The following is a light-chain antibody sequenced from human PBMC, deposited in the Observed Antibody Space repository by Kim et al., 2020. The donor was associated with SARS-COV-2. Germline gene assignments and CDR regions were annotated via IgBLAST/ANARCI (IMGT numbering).Light chain of an antibody. Sequence: SYELTQTPSVSVSPGQTARITCSGDALPNQYAYWFQQKPGQAPVLVIYEDTERPSGIPERFSGSTSGTTVTLTISGVQAEDEADYYCQSSDSSDTFWVLG. CDR3: QSSDSSDTFWV. V-gene: IGLV3-25*03. J-gene: IGLJ3*02. CDR1: ALPNQY. CDR2: EDT.